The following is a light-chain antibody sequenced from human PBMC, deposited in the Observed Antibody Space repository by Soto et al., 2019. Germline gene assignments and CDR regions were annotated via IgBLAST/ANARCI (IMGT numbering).Light chain of an antibody. V-gene: IGKV1-5*01. CDR3: QQYNSYSWT. CDR1: QSISSW. Sequence: DIQMTQSPSTLSASVVDRVTITCLASQSISSWLAWYQQKPGKAPKLLIYDASSLESGVPSRFSGSGSGTEFTLTISSLQPDDFATYYCQQYNSYSWTFGQGTKVDI. CDR2: DAS. J-gene: IGKJ1*01.